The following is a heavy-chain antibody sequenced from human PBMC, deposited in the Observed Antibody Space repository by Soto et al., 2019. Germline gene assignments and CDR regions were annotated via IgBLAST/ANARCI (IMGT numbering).Heavy chain of an antibody. J-gene: IGHJ4*02. CDR2: INSDGSST. CDR1: GFTFSSYW. CDR3: ARGVPYYDFWSGYYFDY. V-gene: IGHV3-74*01. Sequence: EVQLVESGGGLVQPGGSLRLSCAASGFTFSSYWMHWVRQAPGKGLVWVSRINSDGSSTSYADSVKGRFTISRDNAKNTLYLQMNSLRAEDTDVYYCARGVPYYDFWSGYYFDYWGQGTLVTVSS. D-gene: IGHD3-3*01.